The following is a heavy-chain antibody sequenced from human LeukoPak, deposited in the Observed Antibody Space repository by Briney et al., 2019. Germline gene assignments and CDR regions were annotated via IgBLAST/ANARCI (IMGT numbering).Heavy chain of an antibody. V-gene: IGHV3-23*01. D-gene: IGHD4-17*01. Sequence: PGGSLRLSCAASGFPFSTYAMSWVRQAPWKGLEWVSSIRGSDGSTYYADSVKGRFAISRDNSKNTLYLQMNSLRAEDTAVYYCAKDVYGDYGGLDYWGQGTLVTVSS. CDR2: IRGSDGST. CDR3: AKDVYGDYGGLDY. CDR1: GFPFSTYA. J-gene: IGHJ4*02.